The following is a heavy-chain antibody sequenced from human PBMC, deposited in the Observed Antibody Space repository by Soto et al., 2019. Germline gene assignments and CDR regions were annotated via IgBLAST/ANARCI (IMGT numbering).Heavy chain of an antibody. CDR2: ISGSGGST. CDR1: GFTFSSYA. D-gene: IGHD3-10*01. CDR3: AISKGGLVWTDYYYYMDV. V-gene: IGHV3-23*01. J-gene: IGHJ6*03. Sequence: EVQLLESGGGLVQPGGSLRLSCAASGFTFSSYAMSWVRQAPGKGLEWVSAISGSGGSTYYADSVKGRFTISRDNSKHTLYLQMNSLRAEDTAVYYCAISKGGLVWTDYYYYMDVWGKGTTVTVSS.